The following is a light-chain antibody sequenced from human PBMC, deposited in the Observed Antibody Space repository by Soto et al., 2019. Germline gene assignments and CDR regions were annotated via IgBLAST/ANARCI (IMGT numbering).Light chain of an antibody. CDR1: SSNIGNNY. J-gene: IGLJ2*01. V-gene: IGLV1-51*01. CDR3: GTWDSSLSDVV. CDR2: DNN. Sequence: QSVLTQPPSVSAAPGKKVTISCSGSSSNIGNNYVSWYQQLPGTAPKLLIYDNNKRPSGIPDRFSGSKSGTSATLGITGLQTGDEADYYCGTWDSSLSDVVFGGGTKLTVL.